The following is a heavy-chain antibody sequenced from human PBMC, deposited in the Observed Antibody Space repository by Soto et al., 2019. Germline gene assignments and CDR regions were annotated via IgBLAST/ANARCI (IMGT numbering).Heavy chain of an antibody. D-gene: IGHD3-3*01. Sequence: QVQLVQSGAEVKKPGSSVKVSCKASGGTFSSYAISWVRQAPGQGLEWMGGIIPIFGTANYAQKFQGRVTITADEYTSTAYVVLSSLRAEDTAVYYCARGGTIFGVVLYYYYGMDVWGQGTTVTVSS. CDR3: ARGGTIFGVVLYYYYGMDV. J-gene: IGHJ6*02. V-gene: IGHV1-69*01. CDR1: GGTFSSYA. CDR2: IIPIFGTA.